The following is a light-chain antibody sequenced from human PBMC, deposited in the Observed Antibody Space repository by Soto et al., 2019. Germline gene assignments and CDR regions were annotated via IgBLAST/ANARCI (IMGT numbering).Light chain of an antibody. V-gene: IGLV2-14*01. J-gene: IGLJ1*01. CDR1: SIDVGGYNY. CDR2: DVS. Sequence: QSVLTQPASVSGSPGQSITISCTGTSIDVGGYNYVSWYQQHPGKAPKLMIYDVSYRPSGVSDRFSGSKSGDTASLTISGLQSEDEADYYCDSYTSGSSYVFGTGTKVTVL. CDR3: DSYTSGSSYV.